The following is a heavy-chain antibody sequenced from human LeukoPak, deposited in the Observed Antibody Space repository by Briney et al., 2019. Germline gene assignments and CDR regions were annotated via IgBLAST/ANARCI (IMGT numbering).Heavy chain of an antibody. CDR1: GFTFSSYW. J-gene: IGHJ4*02. CDR2: INGDGRNI. CDR3: AKGLNYYDSSGYYYRF. V-gene: IGHV3-74*01. Sequence: GGSLRLSCVASGFTFSSYWMHWVRQDPRKGLVWVSRINGDGRNINYADSVRGRFTISRDNAKNTLYLQMNSLRAEDTAVYYCAKGLNYYDSSGYYYRFWGQGTLVTVSS. D-gene: IGHD3-22*01.